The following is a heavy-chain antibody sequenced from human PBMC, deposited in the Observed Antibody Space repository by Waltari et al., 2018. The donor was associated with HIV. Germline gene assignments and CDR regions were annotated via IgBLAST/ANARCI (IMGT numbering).Heavy chain of an antibody. CDR2: IIPILGIA. J-gene: IGHJ4*02. Sequence: QVQLVQSGAEVKKPGSSVKVSCKASGGTFSSYAISWVRQAPGQGLEWMRRIIPILGIANYAQKFQGRVTITADKSTSTAYMELSSLRSEDTAVYYCARIYSSGWYFDYWDQGTLVTVSS. CDR3: ARIYSSGWYFDY. V-gene: IGHV1-69*04. CDR1: GGTFSSYA. D-gene: IGHD6-19*01.